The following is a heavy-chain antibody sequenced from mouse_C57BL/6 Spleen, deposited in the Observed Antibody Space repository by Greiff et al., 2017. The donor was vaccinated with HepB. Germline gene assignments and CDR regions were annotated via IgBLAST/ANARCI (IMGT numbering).Heavy chain of an antibody. Sequence: QVQLQQSGAELVRPGSSVKLSCKASGYTFTSYWMDWVKQRPGQGLEWIGNIYPSDSETHYNQKFKDKATLTVDKSYSKAYMQLSSLTSEDSAVYASARNYGSSGFAYWGQGTLVTVSA. CDR2: IYPSDSET. J-gene: IGHJ3*01. CDR3: ARNYGSSGFAY. CDR1: GYTFTSYW. D-gene: IGHD1-1*01. V-gene: IGHV1-61*01.